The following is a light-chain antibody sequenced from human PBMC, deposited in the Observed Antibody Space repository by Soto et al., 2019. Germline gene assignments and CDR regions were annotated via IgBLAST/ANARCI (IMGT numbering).Light chain of an antibody. CDR2: KAS. J-gene: IGKJ2*01. CDR3: QEYKSYST. V-gene: IGKV1-5*03. CDR1: QSISSW. Sequence: DIQMTQSPSTLSASVGDRVTITCRASQSISSWLAWYQQKPGKAPKLLIYKASSLESAVPSRFSGSGSGTEFTLTISSLQPDDFATYYGQEYKSYSTFGQGTKLEIK.